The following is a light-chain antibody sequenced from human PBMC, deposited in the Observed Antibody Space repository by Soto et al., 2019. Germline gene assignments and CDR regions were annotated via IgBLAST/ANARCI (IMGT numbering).Light chain of an antibody. J-gene: IGLJ1*01. CDR3: QSYDSSLGTYFV. CDR1: NSNIGAGYD. Sequence: QSVLTQPPSVSGAPGQRVTISCTGSNSNIGAGYDVHWYQQLPATAPKLLIYGNSNRPSGVPDRFSGSKSGTSASLAITGLQAEDEADYYCQSYDSSLGTYFVFGTGTRSPS. V-gene: IGLV1-40*01. CDR2: GNS.